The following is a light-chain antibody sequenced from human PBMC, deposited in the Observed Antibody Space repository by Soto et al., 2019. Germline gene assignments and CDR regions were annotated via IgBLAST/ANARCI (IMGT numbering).Light chain of an antibody. CDR2: EVN. CDR1: SSDVGGYNY. V-gene: IGLV2-8*01. J-gene: IGLJ1*01. CDR3: CSSGGSPTYV. Sequence: QSALTQPPSASGSPGQSVTISCTGTSSDVGGYNYVSWYQQHPGKAPKVMIYEVNKRPSGVPDRFSGSRSGDTASLTVSGLQAEDEADYYCCSSGGSPTYVFGTGTKLTVL.